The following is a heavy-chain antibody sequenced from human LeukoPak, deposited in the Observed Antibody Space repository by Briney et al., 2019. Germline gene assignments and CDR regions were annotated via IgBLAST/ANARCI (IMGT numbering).Heavy chain of an antibody. CDR1: VGTFSSYA. CDR3: ARALGYCSSTSCLDY. J-gene: IGHJ4*02. CDR2: IIPIFGTA. D-gene: IGHD2-2*01. Sequence: SVKVSCKASVGTFSSYAISWVRQAPGQGLEWMGGIIPIFGTANYAQKFQGRVTITADESTSTAYMELSSLRSEDTAVYYCARALGYCSSTSCLDYWGQGTLVTVSS. V-gene: IGHV1-69*13.